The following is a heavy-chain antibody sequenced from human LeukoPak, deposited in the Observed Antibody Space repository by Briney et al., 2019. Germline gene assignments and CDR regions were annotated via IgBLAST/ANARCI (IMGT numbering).Heavy chain of an antibody. J-gene: IGHJ6*02. V-gene: IGHV1-2*04. CDR3: ARDGQQQLVDGSYYYYGMDV. CDR2: INPNSGGT. D-gene: IGHD6-6*01. Sequence: ASVKVSCKASGYTFTGYYMHWVRQAPGQGLEWMGWINPNSGGTNYAQKFQGWVTMTRDTSISTAYMELSRLRSDDTAVYYCARDGQQQLVDGSYYYYGMDVWGQGTTVTVSS. CDR1: GYTFTGYY.